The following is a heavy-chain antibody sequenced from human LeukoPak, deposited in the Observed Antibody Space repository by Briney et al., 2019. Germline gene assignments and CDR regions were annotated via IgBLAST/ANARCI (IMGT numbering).Heavy chain of an antibody. CDR1: GYTFTGYY. CDR2: ISTYNDNT. CDR3: ALIPYCTTATCYYFDY. Sequence: GASVKVSCKASGYTFTGYYIHWVRQAPGQGLEWMGWISTYNDNTNYAQKLQGRVTMTADTSTSTTYMELRSLRSDDTAVYYCALIPYCTTATCYYFDYWGQGTLVTVSS. V-gene: IGHV1-18*04. J-gene: IGHJ4*02. D-gene: IGHD2-2*01.